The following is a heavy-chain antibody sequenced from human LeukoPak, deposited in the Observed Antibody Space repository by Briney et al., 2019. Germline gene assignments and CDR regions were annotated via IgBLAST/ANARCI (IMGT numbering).Heavy chain of an antibody. J-gene: IGHJ4*02. CDR1: GYMFTSYG. CDR2: ISGYSGDT. Sequence: ASVKISCKSSGYMFTSYGVSWLRQAPGQGLEWMGCISGYSGDTKYSKTFQDRITITADAASNTAYMDLRSLRSDDTAVYYCARILITFGGLMFGTFDYWGQGSLVIVSS. CDR3: ARILITFGGLMFGTFDY. V-gene: IGHV1-18*01. D-gene: IGHD3-16*01.